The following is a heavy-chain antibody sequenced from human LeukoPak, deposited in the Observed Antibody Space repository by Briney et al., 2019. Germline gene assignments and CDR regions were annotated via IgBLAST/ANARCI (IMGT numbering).Heavy chain of an antibody. CDR3: ARAREMATIKFDY. D-gene: IGHD5-24*01. J-gene: IGHJ4*02. Sequence: ASVKVSCKASGGTFSSYTISWVRQAPGQGLEWMGRIIPILGIANYAQKFQGRVTITADKSTSTAYMELSSLRSEDTAVYYCARAREMATIKFDYWGQGTLVTVSS. CDR1: GGTFSSYT. V-gene: IGHV1-69*02. CDR2: IIPILGIA.